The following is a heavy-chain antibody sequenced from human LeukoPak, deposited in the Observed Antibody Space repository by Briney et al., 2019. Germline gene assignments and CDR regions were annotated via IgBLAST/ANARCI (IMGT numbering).Heavy chain of an antibody. CDR3: ARDRGKRGIDY. D-gene: IGHD1-26*01. CDR1: GASISSSNW. J-gene: IGHJ4*02. V-gene: IGHV4-4*02. CDR2: IYHSGST. Sequence: SETLSLTCAVSGASISSSNWWSWVRQPPGKGLERIGEIYHSGSTNYNPSLKSRVTISVDTSKNQFSLKLSSVTAADTAVYYCARDRGKRGIDYWGQGALVTVSS.